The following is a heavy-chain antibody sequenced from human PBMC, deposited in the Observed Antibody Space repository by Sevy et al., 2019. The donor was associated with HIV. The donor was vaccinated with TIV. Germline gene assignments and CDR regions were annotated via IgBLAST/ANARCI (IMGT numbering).Heavy chain of an antibody. CDR3: GKGVINFWDSEGYYYVMDV. CDR1: GFTFSSSD. Sequence: GGSLRLSCAASGFTFSSSDMHWVRQAPGKGLECVAAISYDESKKYYADSVKGRFTISRDNSKNTLFLHMNSLGAEDAGEYYWGKGVINFWDSEGYYYVMDVWGPGTTVTVSS. J-gene: IGHJ6*02. D-gene: IGHD2-21*01. V-gene: IGHV3-30*18. CDR2: ISYDESKK.